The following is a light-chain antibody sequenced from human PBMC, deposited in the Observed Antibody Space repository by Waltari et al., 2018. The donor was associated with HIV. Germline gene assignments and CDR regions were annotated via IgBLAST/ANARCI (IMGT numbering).Light chain of an antibody. Sequence: QSVLTQPPSASGTPGQRVTVSCSGSRSHIGSNTVNWYQQPPGAAPKLLIYSNNQRPSGVPDRFSGSKSGTSASLAISGLQSEDEADYYCAAWDDSLNGPVFGGGTKLTVL. CDR3: AAWDDSLNGPV. J-gene: IGLJ3*02. V-gene: IGLV1-44*01. CDR1: RSHIGSNT. CDR2: SNN.